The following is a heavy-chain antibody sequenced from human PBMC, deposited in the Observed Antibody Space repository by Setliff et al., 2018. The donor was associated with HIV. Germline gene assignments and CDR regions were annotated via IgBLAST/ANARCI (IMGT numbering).Heavy chain of an antibody. CDR1: GDSVSSASHY. J-gene: IGHJ4*02. V-gene: IGHV4-61*01. CDR3: ARSIYGSGTYPLDI. CDR2: MYYTGAT. D-gene: IGHD3-10*01. Sequence: SETLSLTCTVSGDSVSSASHYWSWIRQPPGKGLEWIGRMYYTGATDYNPSLRSRVTLSIDRSKNQFALEVNSVTAADTAVYYCARSIYGSGTYPLDIWSPGTLVTV.